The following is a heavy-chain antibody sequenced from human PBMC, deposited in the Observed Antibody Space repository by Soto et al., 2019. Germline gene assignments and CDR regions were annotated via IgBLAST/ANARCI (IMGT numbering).Heavy chain of an antibody. CDR2: IYGSGNS. Sequence: PSETLSLTCTVSGVISAYYWSWIRQPAGKGLEWTGRIYGSGNSNFNPSLNGRATISVDMSKNQFTLILRSVTAADTAVYYCARESGSSRHLDYWGQGILVTVSS. CDR3: ARESGSSRHLDY. CDR1: GVISAYY. D-gene: IGHD6-13*01. J-gene: IGHJ4*02. V-gene: IGHV4-4*07.